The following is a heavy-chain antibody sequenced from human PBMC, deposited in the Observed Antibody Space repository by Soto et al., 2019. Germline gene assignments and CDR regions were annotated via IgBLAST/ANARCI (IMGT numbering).Heavy chain of an antibody. J-gene: IGHJ3*02. V-gene: IGHV3-30*18. CDR1: GFTFSSYG. D-gene: IGHD3-10*01. Sequence: QVQLVESGGGVVQPGRSLRLSCAASGFTFSSYGMHWVRQAPGKGLEWVAVISYDGSNKYYADSVKGRFTISRDNSKNTLYLQMNGLRAEDTAVYYCAKDNGAGSYVLLDAFDIWGQGTMVTVSS. CDR2: ISYDGSNK. CDR3: AKDNGAGSYVLLDAFDI.